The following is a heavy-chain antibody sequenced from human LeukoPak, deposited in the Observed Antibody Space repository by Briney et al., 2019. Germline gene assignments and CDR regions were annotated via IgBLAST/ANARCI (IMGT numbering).Heavy chain of an antibody. V-gene: IGHV3-43*02. D-gene: IGHD2-8*01. CDR3: AKVGRSDIVLMVYEH. CDR2: ISGDGGST. Sequence: PGGSLRLSCAASGFTFDDYAMHWVRQAPGKGLEWVSLISGDGGSTYYADSVKGRFTVSRDNSKNSLYLHMSSLRTEDTALFYCAKVGRSDIVLMVYEHWGQGTLVTVSS. J-gene: IGHJ1*01. CDR1: GFTFDDYA.